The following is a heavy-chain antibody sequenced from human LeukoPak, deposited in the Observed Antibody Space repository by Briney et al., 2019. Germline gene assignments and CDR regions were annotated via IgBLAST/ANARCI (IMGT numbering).Heavy chain of an antibody. V-gene: IGHV1-2*02. Sequence: GASVKVSCKASGYTFTGYYMHWVRQAPGQGLEWMGWINPNSGGTNYTQKFQGRVTMTRDTSISTAYMELSRLRSADTAVYYCVPFGELSPPFDYWGQGTLVTVSS. CDR3: VPFGELSPPFDY. CDR2: INPNSGGT. CDR1: GYTFTGYY. J-gene: IGHJ4*02. D-gene: IGHD3-10*01.